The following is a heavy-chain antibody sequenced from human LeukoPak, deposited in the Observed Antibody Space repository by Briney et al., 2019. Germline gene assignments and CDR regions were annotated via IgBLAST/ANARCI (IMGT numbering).Heavy chain of an antibody. CDR3: ARQGSGSSYYYYTLPY. CDR1: GGSLSGYY. D-gene: IGHD1-26*01. J-gene: IGHJ4*02. CDR2: INHGGNT. V-gene: IGHV4-34*01. Sequence: SETLSLTCAVYGGSLSGYYWSWIRQPPGKGLEWIGEINHGGNTNYNPSLKSRVTMSVDTSKNHFYLELISVTAADTAVYYCARQGSGSSYYYYTLPYWGQGTLVTVSS.